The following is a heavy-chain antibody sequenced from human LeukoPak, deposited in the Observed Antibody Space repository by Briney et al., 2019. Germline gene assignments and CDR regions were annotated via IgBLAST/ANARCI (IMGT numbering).Heavy chain of an antibody. D-gene: IGHD1-7*01. CDR2: ISGSGGST. CDR3: AAGGGMSRRLYNWNSPFDY. V-gene: IGHV3-23*01. J-gene: IGHJ4*02. Sequence: GGSLRLSCAASGFTFSSYAMSWVRQAPGKGLEWVSAISGSGGSTYYADSVKGRFTISRDNSKNTLYLQMNSLRAEDTAVYYCAAGGGMSRRLYNWNSPFDYWGQGTLVTVSS. CDR1: GFTFSSYA.